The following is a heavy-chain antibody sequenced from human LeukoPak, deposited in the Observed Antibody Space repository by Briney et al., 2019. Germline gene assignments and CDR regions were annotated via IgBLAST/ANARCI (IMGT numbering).Heavy chain of an antibody. V-gene: IGHV5-51*01. CDR2: IYPGDSDT. J-gene: IGHJ5*02. CDR3: ARREGDYYGSGSYYEP. D-gene: IGHD3-10*01. Sequence: HGESLKISCKGSGYSFTSYWIGWVRQMPGKGLEWMRIIYPGDSDTRYSPSFQGQVTISADKSISTAYLQWSSLKASDTAMYYCARREGDYYGSGSYYEPWGQGTLVTVSS. CDR1: GYSFTSYW.